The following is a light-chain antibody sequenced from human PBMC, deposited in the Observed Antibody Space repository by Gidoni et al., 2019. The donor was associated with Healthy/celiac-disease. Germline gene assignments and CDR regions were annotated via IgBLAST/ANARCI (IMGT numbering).Light chain of an antibody. V-gene: IGKV3-15*01. Sequence: EIVMTQSPATLSVSPGERATLSCRASQSVSSNFAWYQQKPGQAPLLLIYGASTRATGIPARFSGSGSGTEFTLTISSLQSEYFAVYYCQQYNNWLFLTVGGGTKVEIK. CDR1: QSVSSN. CDR2: GAS. CDR3: QQYNNWLFLT. J-gene: IGKJ4*01.